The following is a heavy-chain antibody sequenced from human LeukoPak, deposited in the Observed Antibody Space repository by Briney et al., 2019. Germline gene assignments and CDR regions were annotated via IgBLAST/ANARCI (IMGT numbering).Heavy chain of an antibody. CDR3: ARMEKEEWFHYY. J-gene: IGHJ4*02. D-gene: IGHD3-3*01. CDR1: GGSISSSSYY. V-gene: IGHV4-39*07. Sequence: SEALSLTCTVSGGSISSSSYYWGWIRQPPGKGLEWTGSIYYSGSTYYNPSLKSRVTISVDTSKNQFSLKLSSVTAADTAVYYCARMEKEEWFHYYWGQGTLVTVSS. CDR2: IYYSGST.